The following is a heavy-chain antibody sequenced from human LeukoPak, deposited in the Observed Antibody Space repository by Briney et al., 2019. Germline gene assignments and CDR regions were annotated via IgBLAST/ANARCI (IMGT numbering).Heavy chain of an antibody. V-gene: IGHV4-61*02. Sequence: SETLSLTCTVSGGSISSGSYYWSWIRQPAGKGLEWIGRIYTSGSTNYNPSLKSRVTISLDTSKSQFSLKLSSVTAADTAVYYCANSIDFDYGDYYFDYWGQGALVTISS. CDR3: ANSIDFDYGDYYFDY. CDR1: GGSISSGSYY. CDR2: IYTSGST. D-gene: IGHD4-17*01. J-gene: IGHJ4*02.